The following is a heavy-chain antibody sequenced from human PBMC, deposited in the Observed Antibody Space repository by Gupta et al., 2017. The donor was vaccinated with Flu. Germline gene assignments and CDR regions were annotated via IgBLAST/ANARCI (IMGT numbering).Heavy chain of an antibody. D-gene: IGHD2-15*01. Sequence: IPVFDTANYAQKFQGRVTITADESTTTVYMELSGLRSEDTAVYYCARDLGSGAYGWFDFWGQGTLVTVSS. J-gene: IGHJ5*01. CDR3: ARDLGSGAYGWFDF. CDR2: IPVFDTA. V-gene: IGHV1-69*01.